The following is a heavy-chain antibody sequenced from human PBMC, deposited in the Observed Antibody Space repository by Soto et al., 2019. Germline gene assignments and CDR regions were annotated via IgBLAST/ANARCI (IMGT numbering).Heavy chain of an antibody. CDR1: GYSFTSDW. CDR2: IYPGDSDT. J-gene: IGHJ4*02. V-gene: IGHV5-51*01. D-gene: IGHD6-13*01. Sequence: PGESLKISCKGSGYSFTSDWIGWVRQMPGKGLEWMGIIYPGDSDTRYSPSFQGQVTISADKSISTAYLQMNSLRAEDTAVHYCAEDSSGRSWYNFDYWGQGTLVTVSS. CDR3: AEDSSGRSWYNFDY.